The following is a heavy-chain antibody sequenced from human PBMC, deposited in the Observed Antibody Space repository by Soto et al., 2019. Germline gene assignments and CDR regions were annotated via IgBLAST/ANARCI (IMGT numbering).Heavy chain of an antibody. V-gene: IGHV3-23*01. CDR1: GFNFRDYG. D-gene: IGHD4-17*01. Sequence: EVQLLESGGGLVQPGGSLRLSCAASGFNFRDYGMSWVRQTPGKGLEWVSLITKSGDTTYYADSVKGRFTISRDNSKNTLYLQMNSLRAEDTAVYYCAKEKTVTPDDAFDIWGQGTMVTVSS. CDR2: ITKSGDTT. J-gene: IGHJ3*02. CDR3: AKEKTVTPDDAFDI.